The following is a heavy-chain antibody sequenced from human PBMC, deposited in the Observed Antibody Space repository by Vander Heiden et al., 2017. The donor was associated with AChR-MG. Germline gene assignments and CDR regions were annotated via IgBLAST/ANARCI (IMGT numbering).Heavy chain of an antibody. CDR3: ASFGYSYGSGAFDI. Sequence: EVQLVESGGGLVKPGGSLRLSCAASGFTFSSYSMNWVRQAPGKGLEWVSSNSSSSSYIYYADSVKGRFTISRDNAKNSLYLQMNSLRAEDTAVYYCASFGYSYGSGAFDIWGQGTMVTVSS. CDR2: NSSSSSYI. CDR1: GFTFSSYS. D-gene: IGHD5-18*01. J-gene: IGHJ3*02. V-gene: IGHV3-21*01.